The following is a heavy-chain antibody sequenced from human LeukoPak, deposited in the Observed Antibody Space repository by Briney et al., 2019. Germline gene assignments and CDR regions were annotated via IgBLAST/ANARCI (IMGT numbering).Heavy chain of an antibody. V-gene: IGHV1-58*02. Sequence: EASVKVSCKASGFTFISSAMQWVRQARGQRVEWIGWIDVGSGNTNYAQKFQERVTITRDMSTSTAYMELSSLRSEDAAVYYCAAVVYSSGFYYFDYWGQGTLVTVSS. D-gene: IGHD6-19*01. CDR1: GFTFISSA. CDR3: AAVVYSSGFYYFDY. J-gene: IGHJ4*02. CDR2: IDVGSGNT.